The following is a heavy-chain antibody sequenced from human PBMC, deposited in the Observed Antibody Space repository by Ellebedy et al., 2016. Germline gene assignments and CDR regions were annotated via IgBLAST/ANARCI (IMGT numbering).Heavy chain of an antibody. CDR2: IYYSGST. CDR1: GGSISSYY. CDR3: ARPYGYTDAFDI. V-gene: IGHV4-59*01. Sequence: SETLSLTCTVSGGSISSYYWSWIRQPPGKGLEWIGYIYYSGSTNYNPSLKSQVTISIDTSKNQFSLKLSSVTAADTAVYYCARPYGYTDAFDIWGQGTMVTVSS. D-gene: IGHD5-18*01. J-gene: IGHJ3*02.